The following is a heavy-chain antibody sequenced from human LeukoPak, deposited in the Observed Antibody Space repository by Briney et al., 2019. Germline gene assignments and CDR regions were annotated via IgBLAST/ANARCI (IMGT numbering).Heavy chain of an antibody. CDR3: ARGGGHLDC. CDR1: GFSFSSYW. V-gene: IGHV3-7*03. D-gene: IGHD4-23*01. Sequence: GGSLRLSCAASGFSFSSYWMSWVRQAPGKGLEWVADIKQDGSDKYYLTSVRGRFTISRDNAKNSLFLQMNGLRVEDTAVYYCARGGGHLDCWGQGTLVTVSS. CDR2: IKQDGSDK. J-gene: IGHJ4*02.